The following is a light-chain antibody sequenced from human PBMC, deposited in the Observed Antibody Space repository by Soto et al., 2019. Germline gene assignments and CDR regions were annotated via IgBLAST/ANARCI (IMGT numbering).Light chain of an antibody. V-gene: IGLV2-14*01. CDR2: DVS. CDR1: NSDVGGYNY. J-gene: IGLJ2*01. Sequence: QSALTQPASVSGSPGQSITISCTGTNSDVGGYNYVSWYQQHPGKAPKLMIYDVSNRPSGVSNRFSGPRSGNTASLTISGLQAEDEADYYCSSYTSSSPVVFGGGTKLTVL. CDR3: SSYTSSSPVV.